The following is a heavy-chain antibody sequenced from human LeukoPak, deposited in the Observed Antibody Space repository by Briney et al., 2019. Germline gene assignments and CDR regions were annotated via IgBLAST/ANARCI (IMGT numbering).Heavy chain of an antibody. CDR3: ARGHCSSTSCLDAFDI. Sequence: SETLSLTCAVYGGSFSGYYWSWTRQPPGKGLEWIGEINHSGSTNYNPSLKSRVTISVDTSKNQFSLKLSSVTAADTAVYYCARGHCSSTSCLDAFDIWGQGTMVTVSS. D-gene: IGHD2-2*01. V-gene: IGHV4-34*01. J-gene: IGHJ3*02. CDR2: INHSGST. CDR1: GGSFSGYY.